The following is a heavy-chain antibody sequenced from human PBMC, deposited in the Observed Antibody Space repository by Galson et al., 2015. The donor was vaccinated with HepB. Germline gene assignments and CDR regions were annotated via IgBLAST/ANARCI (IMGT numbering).Heavy chain of an antibody. Sequence: SLRLSCAVSEFTFRTYAMSWVRQAPGKGLEWVAAITGSGDSTSYYADSVKGRFTISRDDSKNTLFLQMDSLRAEDTAVYYCARKCACSSGWYFDYWGQGTLVTVSS. V-gene: IGHV3-23*01. D-gene: IGHD6-19*01. J-gene: IGHJ4*02. CDR1: EFTFRTYA. CDR3: ARKCACSSGWYFDY. CDR2: ITGSGDST.